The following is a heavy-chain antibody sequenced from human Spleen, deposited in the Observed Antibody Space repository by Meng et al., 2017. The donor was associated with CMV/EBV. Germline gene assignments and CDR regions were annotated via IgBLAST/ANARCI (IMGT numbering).Heavy chain of an antibody. J-gene: IGHJ4*02. Sequence: SETLSLTCTVSGGSISSYYWSWIRQPPGKGLEWIGYIYYSVSTNYNPSLKSRVTISVDTSKNQFSLKLRSVTAADTAVYYCARTLYDFWSGYYSYFDYWGQGTLVTVSS. V-gene: IGHV4-59*01. CDR3: ARTLYDFWSGYYSYFDY. CDR1: GGSISSYY. D-gene: IGHD3-3*01. CDR2: IYYSVST.